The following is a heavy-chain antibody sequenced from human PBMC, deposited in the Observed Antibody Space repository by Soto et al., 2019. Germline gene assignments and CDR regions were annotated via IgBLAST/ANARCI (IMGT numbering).Heavy chain of an antibody. CDR1: GGSVSSGNW. CDR2: ISHTGTT. Sequence: QVQLQESGPGLVKPSGTLSLTCAVSGGSVSSGNWWSWVRQPPGKGLEWIGEISHTGTTNYNPSLNSRLTKSINKSNNQFSLRLTSVTAADTAVYFCASHRGNTYGPYDYWGQGTLVTVSS. CDR3: ASHRGNTYGPYDY. V-gene: IGHV4-4*02. J-gene: IGHJ4*02. D-gene: IGHD5-18*01.